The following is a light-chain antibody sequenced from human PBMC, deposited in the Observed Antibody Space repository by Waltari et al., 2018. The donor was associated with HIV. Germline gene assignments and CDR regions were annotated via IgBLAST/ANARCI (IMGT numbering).Light chain of an antibody. CDR2: GAS. CDR3: QQYGSSPLT. J-gene: IGKJ1*01. V-gene: IGKV3-20*01. Sequence: EIVLTQSPGTLSLSPGERATLSCRARHIVSSGYLAWYQQKPGQAPRLLIYGASSRATGIPDRFSGSGSGTDFTLTIRTVEPEDFAVYYCQQYGSSPLTFGQGTKVEIK. CDR1: HIVSSGY.